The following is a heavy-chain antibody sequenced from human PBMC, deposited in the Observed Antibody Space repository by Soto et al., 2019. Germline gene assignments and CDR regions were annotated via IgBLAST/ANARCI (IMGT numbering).Heavy chain of an antibody. CDR1: GFTFSSYG. CDR2: IWYDGSNK. CDR3: ARDYYDSSGYYNWFDP. Sequence: PVGSLRLSCAASGFTFSSYGMHWVRQAPGKGLEWVAVIWYDGSNKYYADSVKGRFTISRDNSKNTLYLQMNSLRAEDTAVYYCARDYYDSSGYYNWFDPWGQGTLVTVSS. J-gene: IGHJ5*02. D-gene: IGHD3-22*01. V-gene: IGHV3-33*01.